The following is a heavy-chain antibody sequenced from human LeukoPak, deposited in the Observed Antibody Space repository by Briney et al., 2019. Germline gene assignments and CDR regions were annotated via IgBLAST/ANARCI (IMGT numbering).Heavy chain of an antibody. V-gene: IGHV3-73*01. D-gene: IGHD1-14*01. J-gene: IGHJ3*02. Sequence: GGSLRLSCAASGFTFSGSAMHWVRQASGKGLEWVGRIRSKANSYATAYAASVKGRFTISRDDSKNTAYLQMNSLKTEDTAVYYGNRGALWAFDIWGQGTMVTVSS. CDR2: IRSKANSYAT. CDR1: GFTFSGSA. CDR3: NRGALWAFDI.